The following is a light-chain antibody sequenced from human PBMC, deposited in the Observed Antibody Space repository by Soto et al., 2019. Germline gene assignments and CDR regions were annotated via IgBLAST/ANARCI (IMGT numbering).Light chain of an antibody. Sequence: DIQLTQSPSSLSASLGDRVTITCRASQTTRNYLNWYQQKPGKAPKLLIYAAFNLQGGVPSRFSGSGSETDFTLTISSLQPEDFATYYCQQSYSGPPTFGQGTKVEVK. CDR3: QQSYSGPPT. CDR1: QTTRNY. J-gene: IGKJ1*01. CDR2: AAF. V-gene: IGKV1-39*01.